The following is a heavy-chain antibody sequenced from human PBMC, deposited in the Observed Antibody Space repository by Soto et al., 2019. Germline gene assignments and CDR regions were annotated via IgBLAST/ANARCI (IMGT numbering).Heavy chain of an antibody. V-gene: IGHV3-30*18. D-gene: IGHD6-13*01. CDR1: GFTFSSYG. Sequence: QVQLVESGGGVVQPGRSLRLSCAASGFTFSSYGMHWVRQAPGKGLEWVAVISYDGSNKYYADSVKGRFTLSRDNSKNTLYLQMNSLRAEDTAVYYCAKGARYSSSWLSFDYWGQGTLVTVSS. J-gene: IGHJ4*02. CDR3: AKGARYSSSWLSFDY. CDR2: ISYDGSNK.